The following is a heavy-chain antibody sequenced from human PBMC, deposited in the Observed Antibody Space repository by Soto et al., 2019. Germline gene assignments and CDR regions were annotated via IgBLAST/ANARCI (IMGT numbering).Heavy chain of an antibody. CDR1: GYSFTSYW. J-gene: IGHJ5*02. CDR2: IDPSDSYT. CDR3: ASFGVLERASFDP. V-gene: IGHV5-10-1*01. Sequence: GESLKISCKGSGYSFTSYWISWVRQMPGKGLEWMGRIDPSDSYTNYSPSFQGHVTISADKSISTAYLQWSSLKASDTAMYYCASFGVLERASFDPWGQGTLVTVSS. D-gene: IGHD1-1*01.